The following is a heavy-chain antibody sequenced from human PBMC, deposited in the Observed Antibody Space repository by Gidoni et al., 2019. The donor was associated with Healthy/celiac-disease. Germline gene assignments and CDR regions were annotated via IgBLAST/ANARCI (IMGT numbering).Heavy chain of an antibody. CDR1: CDSISSSSYY. J-gene: IGHJ4*02. Sequence: QLQLQESGPGLVKPSETLSLTCTFSCDSISSSSYYWGWIRQPPGKGLEWIGSIYYSGSTYYNPSLKSRVTISVDTSKNQFSLKLSSVTAADTAVYYCARVRYYDSFDYWGQGTLVTVSS. V-gene: IGHV4-39*07. CDR3: ARVRYYDSFDY. CDR2: IYYSGST. D-gene: IGHD3-22*01.